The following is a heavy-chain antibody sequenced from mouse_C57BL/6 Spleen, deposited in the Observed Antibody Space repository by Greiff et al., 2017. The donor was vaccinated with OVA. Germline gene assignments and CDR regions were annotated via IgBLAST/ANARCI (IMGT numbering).Heavy chain of an antibody. Sequence: VQLQQSGPELVKPGASVKISCKASGYTFTDYYMNWVKQSHGKSLEWIGDINPNNGGTSYNQKFKGKATLTVDKSSSTAYMELRSLTSEDSAVYYCARSGNYYGSSYGGDWYFDVWGTGTTVTVSS. J-gene: IGHJ1*03. D-gene: IGHD1-1*01. V-gene: IGHV1-26*01. CDR3: ARSGNYYGSSYGGDWYFDV. CDR1: GYTFTDYY. CDR2: INPNNGGT.